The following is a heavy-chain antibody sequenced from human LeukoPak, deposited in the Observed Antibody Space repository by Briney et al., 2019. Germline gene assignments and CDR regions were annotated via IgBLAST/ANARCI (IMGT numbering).Heavy chain of an antibody. V-gene: IGHV3-48*01. CDR2: ISSSSSTI. D-gene: IGHD4-17*01. Sequence: GGSLRLSCAASGFTFSRYSMNWVRQAPGKGLGWVSYISSSSSTIYYADSVKGRFTISRDNAKNSLYLQMNSLRAEDTAVYYCAKGWGGDYGDSSANDYWGQGTLVTVSS. J-gene: IGHJ4*02. CDR1: GFTFSRYS. CDR3: AKGWGGDYGDSSANDY.